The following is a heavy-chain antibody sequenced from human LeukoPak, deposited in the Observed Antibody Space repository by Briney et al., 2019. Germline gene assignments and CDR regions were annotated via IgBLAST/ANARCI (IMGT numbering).Heavy chain of an antibody. V-gene: IGHV3-33*06. CDR3: AKEDDSSGYYFAPLGKSGAFDI. Sequence: GRSLRLSSAASGFTFSICGVHCVPQAPGGGREGVADMWYDGSNKHYADSVKCRFTISRDNSKNTLYLQRNSLRAEDTAVYYCAKEDDSSGYYFAPLGKSGAFDIWGQGTMVTVSS. CDR2: MWYDGSNK. D-gene: IGHD3-22*01. CDR1: GFTFSICG. J-gene: IGHJ3*02.